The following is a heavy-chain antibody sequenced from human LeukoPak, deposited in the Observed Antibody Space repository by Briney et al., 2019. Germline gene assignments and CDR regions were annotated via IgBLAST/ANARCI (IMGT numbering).Heavy chain of an antibody. D-gene: IGHD6-19*01. V-gene: IGHV3-48*03. CDR1: GFTFSTYE. Sequence: GGSLRLSCAASGFTFSTYEMHWVREAPGKGLGRVSDISSSGSTIYYADSVKGRFTTSRDNAKNLLYLQMHSLRAEDTAVYYCSLLAVASPQDYWGQGTLVTVSS. J-gene: IGHJ4*02. CDR2: ISSSGSTI. CDR3: SLLAVASPQDY.